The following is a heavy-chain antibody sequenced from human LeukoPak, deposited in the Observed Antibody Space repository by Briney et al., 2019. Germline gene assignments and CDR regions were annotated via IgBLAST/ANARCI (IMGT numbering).Heavy chain of an antibody. D-gene: IGHD2-2*01. V-gene: IGHV4-4*07. CDR1: AASIGSYY. CDR3: ARGRVPAATNYYYYYMDV. CDR2: IYTSGST. J-gene: IGHJ6*03. Sequence: TTWDTLSLTFSVSAASIGSYYCGWIRQPAGNGREWIGRIYTSGSTNYNPSLKSRVTMSVDTSKNQFSLKLSSVTAADTAVYYCARGRVPAATNYYYYYMDVWGKGTTVTVSS.